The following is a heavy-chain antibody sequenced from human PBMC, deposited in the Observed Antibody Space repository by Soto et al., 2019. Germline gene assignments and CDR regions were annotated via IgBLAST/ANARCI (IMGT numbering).Heavy chain of an antibody. CDR1: GGSFSCYF. V-gene: IGHV4-34*01. J-gene: IGHJ3*01. CDR3: ARGGSSDWQVAFDF. Sequence: SETLSLTCAVYGGSFSCYFWNWIRQTPGKGLEWIGKVNHNGRNNYNPSLKSRVTISLDMSKNQISLKLTSVTAADTAVYYCARGGSSDWQVAFDFWGQGTMVTVSS. D-gene: IGHD6-19*01. CDR2: VNHNGRN.